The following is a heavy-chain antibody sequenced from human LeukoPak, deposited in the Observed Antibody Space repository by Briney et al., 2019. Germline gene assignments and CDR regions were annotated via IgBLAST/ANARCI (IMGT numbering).Heavy chain of an antibody. D-gene: IGHD3-22*01. Sequence: ASVKVSCKASGYTFISYYMHWVRQAPGQGLEWMGIINPRGGSTSYAQKFEGRVTMTRDTSTSTVYMELSSLRSEDTAVYYCARDTANYYYDSSGYYFDYWGQGTLVTVSS. J-gene: IGHJ4*02. V-gene: IGHV1-46*01. CDR3: ARDTANYYYDSSGYYFDY. CDR2: INPRGGST. CDR1: GYTFISYY.